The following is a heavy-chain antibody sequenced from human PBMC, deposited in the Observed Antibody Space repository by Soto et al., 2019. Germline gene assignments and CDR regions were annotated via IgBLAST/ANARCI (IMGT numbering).Heavy chain of an antibody. J-gene: IGHJ4*02. V-gene: IGHV4-61*01. CDR2: IYYSGST. CDR1: GDSLRSGSYH. D-gene: IGHD2-15*01. Sequence: QVQLQESGPGVVKPSEALSLTCSVSGDSLRSGSYHWSWIRQPPGKGLEWIGHIYYSGSTNYNPSLKSRVTISVDTSKNQFSLRLASVTAADTAVYYCARVAARDGYNIHYWGQGTLVTVSS. CDR3: ARVAARDGYNIHY.